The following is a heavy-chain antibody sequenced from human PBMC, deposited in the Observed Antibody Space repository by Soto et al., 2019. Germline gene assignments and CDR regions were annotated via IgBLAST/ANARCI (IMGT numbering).Heavy chain of an antibody. CDR2: IYPGDSDT. J-gene: IGHJ4*02. V-gene: IGHV5-51*01. D-gene: IGHD4-17*01. Sequence: GETLKISCNDFGYSFTSYWYGWVRRMPGKGLEWMGIIYPGDSDTRYSPSFQGQVTISADKSISTAYLQWSSLKASDTAMYYCARQEALTVPADYWGQGTLVTVSS. CDR3: ARQEALTVPADY. CDR1: GYSFTSYW.